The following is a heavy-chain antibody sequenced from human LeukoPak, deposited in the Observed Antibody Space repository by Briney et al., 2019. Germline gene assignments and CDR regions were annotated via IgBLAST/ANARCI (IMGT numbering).Heavy chain of an antibody. CDR3: AREDFANYDFWSGYYMPYYYYGMDV. V-gene: IGHV3-33*08. Sequence: PGRSLRLSCAASGFTFRNYGMHWVRQAPGKGLEWVAVIWYDGSNKYYADSVKGRFTISRDNSKNTLYLQMNSLRAEDTAVYYCAREDFANYDFWSGYYMPYYYYGMDVWGQGTTVTVSS. D-gene: IGHD3-3*01. CDR2: IWYDGSNK. CDR1: GFTFRNYG. J-gene: IGHJ6*02.